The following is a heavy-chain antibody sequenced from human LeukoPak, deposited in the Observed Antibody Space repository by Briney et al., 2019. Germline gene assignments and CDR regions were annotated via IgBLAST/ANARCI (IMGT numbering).Heavy chain of an antibody. CDR3: ARDAPKAYSSSWADDAFEI. CDR2: FNWNSGTI. V-gene: IGHV3-9*01. D-gene: IGHD6-13*01. J-gene: IGHJ3*02. Sequence: GGSLRLSCTASGFTFDDYAMHWVRQAPGKGLEWVSGFNWNSGTIGYADSVKGRFTISRDNAKNSLYLQMNSLRAEDTAVYYCARDAPKAYSSSWADDAFEIWGQGTMVTVSS. CDR1: GFTFDDYA.